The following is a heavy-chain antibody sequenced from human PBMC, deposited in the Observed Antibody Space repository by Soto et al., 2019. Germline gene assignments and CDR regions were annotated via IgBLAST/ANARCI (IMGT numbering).Heavy chain of an antibody. Sequence: EVQLLDSGGGLVQPGGSLRLSCATSGFTFINYAMNWVRQAPGKGLQWVATITAGGDATFYTDSVKGLFSISRTFSSKTASLQMNSLGVDDTAVYYCARKVLVSTTRPDYWYFDLSGRGTLVTVSS. CDR2: ITAGGDAT. V-gene: IGHV3-23*01. D-gene: IGHD2-8*01. CDR1: GFTFINYA. J-gene: IGHJ2*01. CDR3: ARKVLVSTTRPDYWYFDL.